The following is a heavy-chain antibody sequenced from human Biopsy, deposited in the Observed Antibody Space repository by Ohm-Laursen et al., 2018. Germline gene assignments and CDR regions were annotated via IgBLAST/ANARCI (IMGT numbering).Heavy chain of an antibody. CDR2: INRAGTT. D-gene: IGHD2-15*01. Sequence: SDTLSLTWAVFGKTFSDYQWSWIRQPPGKGLEWIGQINRAGTTNYNPSLKSRVSISADASKYEFSLRLTSVTAADTAVYLCGNEVHGRDYWGLGAQVTVSS. CDR3: GNEVHGRDY. V-gene: IGHV4-34*08. J-gene: IGHJ4*02. CDR1: GKTFSDYQ.